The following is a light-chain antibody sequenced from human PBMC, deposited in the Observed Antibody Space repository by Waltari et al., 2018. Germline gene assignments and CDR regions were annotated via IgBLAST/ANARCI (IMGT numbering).Light chain of an antibody. CDR2: LNSDGSH. V-gene: IGLV4-69*01. CDR1: SGHSSYA. J-gene: IGLJ2*01. Sequence: QPELTQSPSASASLGASVKLTCILSSGHSSYAIAWHQQQPQTGPRYLMKLNSDGSHNKGDGIPDRFSGSSSGAERYLTISSLQSEDEADYYCQTWGTGTHVVFGGGTKLTVL. CDR3: QTWGTGTHVV.